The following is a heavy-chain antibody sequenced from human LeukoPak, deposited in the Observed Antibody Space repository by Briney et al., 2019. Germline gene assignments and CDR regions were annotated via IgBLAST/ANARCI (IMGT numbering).Heavy chain of an antibody. Sequence: PGGSLRLSCAASGFTVSSNYMSWVRQAPGKGLEWVSVIYSGGSTYYADSVKGRFTISRDNSKNTLYLQMNSLRAEDTAVYYCAREASGSPLFGLPWGQGTLVTVSS. CDR2: IYSGGST. CDR1: GFTVSSNY. J-gene: IGHJ5*02. CDR3: AREASGSPLFGLP. D-gene: IGHD1-26*01. V-gene: IGHV3-53*01.